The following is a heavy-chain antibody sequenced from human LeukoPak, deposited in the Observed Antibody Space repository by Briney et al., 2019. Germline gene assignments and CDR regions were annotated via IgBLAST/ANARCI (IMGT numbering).Heavy chain of an antibody. CDR2: ISSSSSTI. Sequence: GGSLRLSCVASGFTFNNYWMDWVRQAPGKGLEWISYISSSSSTIYYADSVKGRFTISRDNAKNSLYLQMNTLRAEDTAVYYCARDPFSSSSFDYWGQGTLVTVSS. D-gene: IGHD6-13*01. V-gene: IGHV3-48*01. CDR1: GFTFNNYW. CDR3: ARDPFSSSSFDY. J-gene: IGHJ4*02.